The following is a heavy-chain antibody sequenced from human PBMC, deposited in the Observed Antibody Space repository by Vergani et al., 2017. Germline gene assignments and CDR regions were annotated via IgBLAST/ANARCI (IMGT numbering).Heavy chain of an antibody. J-gene: IGHJ6*03. CDR3: ARVNTETNGHLYYYYYMDV. CDR2: IDHTGRP. CDR1: GWSFTSYH. D-gene: IGHD4-11*01. V-gene: IGHV4-34*01. Sequence: QVQLQQWGGGLLKPSETLSLTCVVNGWSFTSYHWPWIRQSPGEGLEWVGDIDHTGRPDYNPSLKSRLTMSVDKSRNQFSLPLNSVTATDTAIYFCARVNTETNGHLYYYYYMDVWGQGTAVTVS.